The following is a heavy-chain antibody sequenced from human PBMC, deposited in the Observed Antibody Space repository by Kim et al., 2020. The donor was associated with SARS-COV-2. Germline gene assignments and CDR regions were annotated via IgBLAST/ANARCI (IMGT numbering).Heavy chain of an antibody. J-gene: IGHJ4*02. D-gene: IGHD3-22*01. V-gene: IGHV1-69*02. Sequence: AQKFQGRVTITADKSTSTAYMELSSLRSEDTAVYYCASRDDSSGYYRFDYWGQGTLVTVSS. CDR3: ASRDDSSGYYRFDY.